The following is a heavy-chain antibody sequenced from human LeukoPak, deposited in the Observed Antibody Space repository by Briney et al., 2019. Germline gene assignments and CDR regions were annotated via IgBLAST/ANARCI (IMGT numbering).Heavy chain of an antibody. J-gene: IGHJ4*02. CDR3: ASYYGSGSYIDY. Sequence: ASVKVSCKASGYTFTSYGISWVRQAPGQGLEWMGGIIPIFGTANYAQKFQGRVTITADKSTSTAYMELSSLRSEDTAVYYCASYYGSGSYIDYWGQGTLVTVSS. D-gene: IGHD3-10*01. CDR2: IIPIFGTA. CDR1: GYTFTSYG. V-gene: IGHV1-69*06.